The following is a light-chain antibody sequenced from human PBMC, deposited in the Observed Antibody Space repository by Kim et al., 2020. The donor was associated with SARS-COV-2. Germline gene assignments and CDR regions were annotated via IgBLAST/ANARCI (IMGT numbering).Light chain of an antibody. CDR1: QDISSY. Sequence: DIQMTQSPSSLSASVGDRVTITCRASQDISSYLAWFQQRPGKAPKSLIGAASSLQSGVPSRFSGRGSGTVFTLTISSLLPEDFATYHCQQYYSYPYTFGQGTKLEI. CDR2: AAS. J-gene: IGKJ2*01. CDR3: QQYYSYPYT. V-gene: IGKV1-16*01.